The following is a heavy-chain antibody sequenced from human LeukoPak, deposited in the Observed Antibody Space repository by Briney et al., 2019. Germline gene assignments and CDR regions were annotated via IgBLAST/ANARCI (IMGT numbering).Heavy chain of an antibody. CDR3: ARDLGFNSNWSYYFDS. CDR2: IYYSGST. Sequence: SETLSLTCTVSGGSISSGGYYWSWIRQPPGKGLEWIGYIYYSGSTSYNPSLKSRVTISVDTSKNQFSLKLSSVTAADTAVYYCARDLGFNSNWSYYFDSWGQGTLVTVSS. D-gene: IGHD6-13*01. J-gene: IGHJ4*02. CDR1: GGSISSGGYY. V-gene: IGHV4-61*08.